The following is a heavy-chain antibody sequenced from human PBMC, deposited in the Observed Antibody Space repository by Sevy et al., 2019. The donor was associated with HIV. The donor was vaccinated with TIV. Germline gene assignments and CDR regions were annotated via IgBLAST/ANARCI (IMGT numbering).Heavy chain of an antibody. CDR2: TYYRSKWYN. CDR3: ARTAGGDSSSWYGYYFDY. V-gene: IGHV6-1*01. CDR1: GDSVSSNSAA. D-gene: IGHD6-13*01. Sequence: KQSQTLSLTCAISGDSVSSNSAAWNWIRQSPSRGLEWLGRTYYRSKWYNDYAVSVKSRITINPDTSKNQFSLQLNSVTPEDTAVYYCARTAGGDSSSWYGYYFDYWGQGTLVTVSS. J-gene: IGHJ4*02.